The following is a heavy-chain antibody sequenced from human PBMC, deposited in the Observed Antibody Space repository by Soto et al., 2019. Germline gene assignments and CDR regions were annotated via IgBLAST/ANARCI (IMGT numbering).Heavy chain of an antibody. CDR3: ARGIAVAGFFDY. Sequence: EVQLLESGGGLVQPGGSLRLSCAASGFTFSSYAMSWVRQAPGNGLEWVSAISGSGGSTYYADSVKGRFTISRDNSKNTLYLQMNSLRAEDTAVYYCARGIAVAGFFDYWGQGTLVTVSS. J-gene: IGHJ4*02. V-gene: IGHV3-23*01. D-gene: IGHD6-19*01. CDR1: GFTFSSYA. CDR2: ISGSGGST.